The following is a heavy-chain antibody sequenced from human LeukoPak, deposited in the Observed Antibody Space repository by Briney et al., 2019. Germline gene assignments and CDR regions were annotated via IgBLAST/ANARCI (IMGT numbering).Heavy chain of an antibody. Sequence: ASVKVSCKASGYTFTSYAMHWVRQAPGQRLEWMGWINAGNGNTKYSQKFQGRVTITRDTSASTAYMELSSLRSEDTAVYYCARAPLWLLGDWFDPWGQGTLVTVSS. CDR2: INAGNGNT. V-gene: IGHV1-3*01. CDR1: GYTFTSYA. J-gene: IGHJ5*02. D-gene: IGHD5-18*01. CDR3: ARAPLWLLGDWFDP.